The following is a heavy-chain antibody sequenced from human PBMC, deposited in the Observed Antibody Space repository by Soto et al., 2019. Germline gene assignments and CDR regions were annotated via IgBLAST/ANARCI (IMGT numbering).Heavy chain of an antibody. CDR2: ISYSGST. J-gene: IGHJ4*01. Sequence: QVQLQESGPGLVQPSHTLSLTCTVSGGSISSGGYYWSWIRQHRGTGLVWIGHISYSGSTYYNTSLTSRVTISVDTSMNQFSLIVNSVTAADTAVYYCARGVLHWGQGTLVTVSS. CDR3: ARGVLH. V-gene: IGHV4-31*03. CDR1: GGSISSGGYY.